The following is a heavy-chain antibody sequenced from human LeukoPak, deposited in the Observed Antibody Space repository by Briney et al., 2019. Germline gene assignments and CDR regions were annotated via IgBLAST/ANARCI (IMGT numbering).Heavy chain of an antibody. Sequence: PGGSLRLSCAASGFTFSHYWMSWVRQAPGKGLEWVANIKQEGSEKYYVDSVKGRFTISRDNAKNSLYLQMNSLRDEDTAVYYCARDARYYYGIDVWGQGTTVTVSS. J-gene: IGHJ6*02. CDR1: GFTFSHYW. CDR3: ARDARYYYGIDV. V-gene: IGHV3-7*01. CDR2: IKQEGSEK.